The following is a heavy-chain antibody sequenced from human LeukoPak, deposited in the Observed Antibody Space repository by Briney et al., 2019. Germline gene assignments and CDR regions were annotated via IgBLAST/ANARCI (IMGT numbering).Heavy chain of an antibody. CDR3: ARVAHSRLRDY. CDR1: GGSISSSSYY. D-gene: IGHD3-22*01. CDR2: IYYSGST. Sequence: SETLSLTCTVSGGSISSSSYYWGWIRQPPGKGLEWIGSIYYSGSTYYNPSLKSRVTISVDTSKNQFSLKLSSVTAADTAVYYCARVAHSRLRDYWGQGTLVTVSS. V-gene: IGHV4-39*07. J-gene: IGHJ4*02.